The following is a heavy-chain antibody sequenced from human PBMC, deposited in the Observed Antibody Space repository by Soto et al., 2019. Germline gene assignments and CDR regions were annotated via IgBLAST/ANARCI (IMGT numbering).Heavy chain of an antibody. CDR1: GYTFTSYA. V-gene: IGHV1-3*01. CDR2: INPGNGNT. Sequence: QVQLVQSGAEVKKPGASVKVSCKTSGYTFTSYAMHWVRQAPGQRLEWMGWINPGNGNTKYSQKFQGRVTITIDTSASTAYMELSSLRSEDTAIYYCARDLGGWPDYWGQGTLVTVSS. D-gene: IGHD6-19*01. J-gene: IGHJ4*02. CDR3: ARDLGGWPDY.